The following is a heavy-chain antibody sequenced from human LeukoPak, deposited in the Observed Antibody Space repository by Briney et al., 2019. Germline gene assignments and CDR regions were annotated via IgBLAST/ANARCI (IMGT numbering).Heavy chain of an antibody. CDR1: GFTFTTYA. Sequence: GGSLRLSCAASGFTFTTYAMTWVRQAPGKGLEWVAVISYDGSNKYYADSVKGRFTISRDNSKNTLYLQMNSLRAEDTAVYYCAKDLSMIVVRMDVWGQGTTVTVSS. V-gene: IGHV3-30*18. D-gene: IGHD3-22*01. CDR3: AKDLSMIVVRMDV. J-gene: IGHJ6*02. CDR2: ISYDGSNK.